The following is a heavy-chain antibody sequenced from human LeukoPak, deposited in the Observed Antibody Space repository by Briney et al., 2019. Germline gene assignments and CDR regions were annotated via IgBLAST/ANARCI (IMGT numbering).Heavy chain of an antibody. J-gene: IGHJ4*02. V-gene: IGHV3-30*18. Sequence: GRSLRLSCAASGFTFSVYGMYWVRQAPGKGLEWVAVISYDGSNKYYADSVKGRFTISRDNSKNTLYLQMNSLRAEDTAVYYCAKEQWLVRGGYFDYWGQGTLVTVSS. CDR1: GFTFSVYG. CDR3: AKEQWLVRGGYFDY. D-gene: IGHD6-19*01. CDR2: ISYDGSNK.